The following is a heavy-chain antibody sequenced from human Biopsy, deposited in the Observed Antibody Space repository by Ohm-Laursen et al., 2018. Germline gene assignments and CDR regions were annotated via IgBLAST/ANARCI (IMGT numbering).Heavy chain of an antibody. D-gene: IGHD1-26*01. CDR1: GGTFINYA. CDR3: ARGPHSGSHSCFDY. CDR2: IIPMFGTA. J-gene: IGHJ4*02. V-gene: IGHV1-69*13. Sequence: GALVKASCKASGGTFINYAISWVRQAPGQGLEWMGGIIPMFGTANYAQTFQGRVTISADESTCTSYMELSSLTTEDTAIYYCARGPHSGSHSCFDYWGRGTLVTVSS.